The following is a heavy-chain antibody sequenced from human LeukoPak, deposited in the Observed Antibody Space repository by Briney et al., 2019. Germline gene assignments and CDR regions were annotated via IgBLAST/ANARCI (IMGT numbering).Heavy chain of an antibody. J-gene: IGHJ4*02. Sequence: GGSLRLSCAASGFIFSTYAMTWVRQAPGKGLEWVGFIRSKAYGGTTEYAASVKGRFTISRDDSKSIAYLQMNSLKTEDTAVYYCTRDLDSGYGAPRDYWGQGTLVTVSS. CDR3: TRDLDSGYGAPRDY. CDR1: GFIFSTYA. CDR2: IRSKAYGGTT. V-gene: IGHV3-49*04. D-gene: IGHD5-12*01.